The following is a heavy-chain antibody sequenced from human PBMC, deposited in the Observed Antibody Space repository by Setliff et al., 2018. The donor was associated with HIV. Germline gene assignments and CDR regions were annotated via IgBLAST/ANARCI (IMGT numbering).Heavy chain of an antibody. CDR1: GYTFTTYP. CDR3: ATARSLYARLDY. J-gene: IGHJ4*02. V-gene: IGHV7-4-1*02. Sequence: ASVKVSCKASGYTFTTYPMNWVRQAPGQGLEWLGWINTITGKPTYAQGFTGRLVFSLDASDSTAYLQITDLKAEDTAVYYCATARSLYARLDYWGQGSLVTVSS. D-gene: IGHD3-10*01. CDR2: INTITGKP.